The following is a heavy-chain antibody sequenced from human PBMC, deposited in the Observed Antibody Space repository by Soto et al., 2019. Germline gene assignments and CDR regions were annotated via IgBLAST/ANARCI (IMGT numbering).Heavy chain of an antibody. CDR3: APRATMTIFGLIINSGIWFDP. Sequence: QINLIESGPTLVKPTQTLTLTCTFSGFSLSTSGAAVGWVRQPPGRALEWLALIYWDGDKRYNASLGNRLTITKDTSMNQVVLALTNVDPADTATYYCAPRATMTIFGLIINSGIWFDPWGQGTRVIVSS. CDR1: GFSLSTSGAA. CDR2: IYWDGDK. D-gene: IGHD3-3*01. J-gene: IGHJ5*02. V-gene: IGHV2-5*02.